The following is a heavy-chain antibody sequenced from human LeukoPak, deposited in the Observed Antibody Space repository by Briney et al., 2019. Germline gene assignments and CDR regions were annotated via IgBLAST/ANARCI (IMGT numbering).Heavy chain of an antibody. V-gene: IGHV3-48*01. D-gene: IGHD3-16*01. CDR3: ARGGINYGFDY. Sequence: GGSLRLSCAASGFTFNTYTMSWVCQAPGKGLEWLSYITSRGTTIYYADSVRGRFTIPRDNAKNSLFLQMNSLRAEDTSVYYCARGGINYGFDYWGQGNLVTVSS. CDR1: GFTFNTYT. J-gene: IGHJ4*02. CDR2: ITSRGTTI.